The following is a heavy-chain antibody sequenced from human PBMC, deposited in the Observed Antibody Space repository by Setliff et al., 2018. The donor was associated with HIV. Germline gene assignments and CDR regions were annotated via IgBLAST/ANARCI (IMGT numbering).Heavy chain of an antibody. CDR3: ARGATLLPGYSDRWEYFYMDV. Sequence: ETLSLTCAVYGGSFSEYYWSWIRQSPGKGLEWIGEINHSGSTHYNPPLKSRATISVDTSKNQFSLRLNSVTAADTAVYYCARGATLLPGYSDRWEYFYMDVWGKGTTFTVSS. J-gene: IGHJ6*03. D-gene: IGHD5-12*01. CDR1: GGSFSEYY. V-gene: IGHV4-34*01. CDR2: INHSGST.